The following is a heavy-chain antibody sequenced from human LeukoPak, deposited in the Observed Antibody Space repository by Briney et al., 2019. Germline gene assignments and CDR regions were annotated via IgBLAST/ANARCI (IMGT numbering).Heavy chain of an antibody. CDR2: IIPIFGTA. J-gene: IGHJ4*02. V-gene: IGHV1-69*13. Sequence: SVKVSCKASGGTFSSYAISWVRQAPGQGLEWMGGIIPIFGTANYAQKFQGRVTITADEFTSTAYMELSSLRSEDTAVYYCARGTAAVVAGDCWGQGTLVTVSS. CDR3: ARGTAAVVAGDC. D-gene: IGHD2-15*01. CDR1: GGTFSSYA.